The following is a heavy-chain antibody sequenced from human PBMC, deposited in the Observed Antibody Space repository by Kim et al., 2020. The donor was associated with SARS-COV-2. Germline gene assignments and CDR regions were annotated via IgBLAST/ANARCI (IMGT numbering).Heavy chain of an antibody. CDR2: IDPSDSYT. D-gene: IGHD6-13*01. J-gene: IGHJ5*02. CDR3: ARRKQQLVGEVPDLWFDP. Sequence: GESLKISCKGSGYSFTSYWISWVRQMPGKGLEWMGRIDPSDSYTNYSPSFQGHVTISADKSISTAYLQWSSLKASDTAMYYCARRKQQLVGEVPDLWFDPWGQGTLVTVSS. CDR1: GYSFTSYW. V-gene: IGHV5-10-1*01.